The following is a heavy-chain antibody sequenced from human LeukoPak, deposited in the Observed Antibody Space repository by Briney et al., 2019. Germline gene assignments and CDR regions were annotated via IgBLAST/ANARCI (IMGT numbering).Heavy chain of an antibody. CDR3: AQDGRYSGSPDAFHI. D-gene: IGHD1-26*01. V-gene: IGHV3-30*18. CDR2: ISYDGSIK. CDR1: GFTFRSYD. J-gene: IGHJ3*02. Sequence: PGGSLRLSCAASGFTFRSYDMHWVRQAPGKGLEWVAFISYDGSIKYYGDSVKGRFTISRDNSKNTLYLQMNTLRAEDTAVYYCAQDGRYSGSPDAFHIWGQGTMVTVSS.